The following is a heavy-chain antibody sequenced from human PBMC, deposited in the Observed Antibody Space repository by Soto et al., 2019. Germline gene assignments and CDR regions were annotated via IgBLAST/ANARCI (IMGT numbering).Heavy chain of an antibody. J-gene: IGHJ6*02. Sequence: GGSLRLSCAASGFTFSNYGIHWVRQAPGKGLEWVALIWYDGSNKYYADSVKGRFTISRDNSKNTVYLQMNSLRDEETAVYYCVRDKGGYGLYNMDVWGQGTTVTVSS. CDR3: VRDKGGYGLYNMDV. CDR2: IWYDGSNK. CDR1: GFTFSNYG. D-gene: IGHD2-21*02. V-gene: IGHV3-33*01.